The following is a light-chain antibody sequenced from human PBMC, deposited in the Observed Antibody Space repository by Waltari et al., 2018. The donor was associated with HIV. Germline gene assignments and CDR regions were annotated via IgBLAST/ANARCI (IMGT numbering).Light chain of an antibody. V-gene: IGLV10-54*01. J-gene: IGLJ3*02. Sequence: QSGLTPPPSASKLLRQPDLLTCDGGINNVPNPRAAWLQQHQGRPPKPLSYMNNNRPSGVSGRFSSSRSADTAYLSISLLQSDDEADYFCSSWDSSLSAWVFGGGTRLTVL. CDR1: INNVPNPR. CDR3: SSWDSSLSAWV. CDR2: MNN.